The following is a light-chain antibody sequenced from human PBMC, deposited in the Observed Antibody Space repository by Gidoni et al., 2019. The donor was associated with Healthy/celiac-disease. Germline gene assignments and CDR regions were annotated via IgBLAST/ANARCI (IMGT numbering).Light chain of an antibody. CDR2: DAS. CDR3: QQRSNWNS. CDR1: QSVSSY. J-gene: IGKJ2*03. Sequence: IVFTQSPATLSLSPGERATLSCRASQSVSSYLAWYQQNPGQAPRLLIYDASNRATGIPARFSGSGSGTDFTLTISSLEPEDFAVYYCQQRSNWNSFGQGTKLEIK. V-gene: IGKV3-11*01.